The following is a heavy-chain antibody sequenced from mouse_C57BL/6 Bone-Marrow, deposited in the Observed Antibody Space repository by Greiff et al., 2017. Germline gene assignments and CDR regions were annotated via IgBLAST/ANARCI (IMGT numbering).Heavy chain of an antibody. CDR3: AVTGLYWYFDV. J-gene: IGHJ1*03. V-gene: IGHV1-81*01. CDR2: IYPRSGNT. Sequence: VQLQQSGAELARPGASVKLSCKASGYTFTSYAISWVKQRTGQGLEWIGEIYPRSGNTYYNEKFKGKATLTGEKSSSRGYMELRGLTSEDSAVYFCAVTGLYWYFDVWGTGTTVTVSS. D-gene: IGHD2-13*01. CDR1: GYTFTSYA.